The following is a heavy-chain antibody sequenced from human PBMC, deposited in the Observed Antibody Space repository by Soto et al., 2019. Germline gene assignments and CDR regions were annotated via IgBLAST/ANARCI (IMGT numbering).Heavy chain of an antibody. CDR2: ISGSGGST. V-gene: IGHV3-23*01. CDR1: GFTFSSYA. J-gene: IGHJ4*02. Sequence: GGSLRLSCAASGFTFSSYAMSWVRQAPGKGLEWVSAISGSGGSTYYADSVKGRFTISRDNSKNTLYLQMNSLKAEDTAVYYCAKKLHYDILTGYYDYWGQGTLVTVSS. CDR3: AKKLHYDILTGYYDY. D-gene: IGHD3-9*01.